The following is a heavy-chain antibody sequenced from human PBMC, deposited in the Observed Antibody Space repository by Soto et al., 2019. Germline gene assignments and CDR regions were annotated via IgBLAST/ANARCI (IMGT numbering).Heavy chain of an antibody. V-gene: IGHV4-30-4*01. Sequence: QVQLQESGPGLVKPSQTLSLTCTVSGGSISSGDYYWSWIRQPPGKALEWIGYIYYTGTTYYNPYLKSRLTILVDMSRNQFSLKLSSVTAADTAVYSCAGMRRPDDRDFYTFDYWGQGSLVTVSS. CDR1: GGSISSGDYY. D-gene: IGHD3-22*01. J-gene: IGHJ4*02. CDR2: IYYTGTT. CDR3: AGMRRPDDRDFYTFDY.